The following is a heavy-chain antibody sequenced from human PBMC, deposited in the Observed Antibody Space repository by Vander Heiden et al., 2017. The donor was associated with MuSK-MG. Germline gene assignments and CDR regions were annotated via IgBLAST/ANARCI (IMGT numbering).Heavy chain of an antibody. D-gene: IGHD4-17*01. J-gene: IGHJ2*01. CDR1: GGTFSSYA. CDR2: IIPILGIA. Sequence: QVPLVQSGAEVKKPGSSVKVSCKASGGTFSSYAISWVRQAPGQGLEWMGGIIPILGIANYAQKFQGRVTITADKSTSTAYMELSSLRSEDTAVYYCARDDTYGGNSLDRYFDLWGRGTLVTVSS. CDR3: ARDDTYGGNSLDRYFDL. V-gene: IGHV1-69*10.